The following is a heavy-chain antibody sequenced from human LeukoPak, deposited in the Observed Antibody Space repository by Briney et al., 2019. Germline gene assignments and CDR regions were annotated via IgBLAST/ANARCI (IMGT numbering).Heavy chain of an antibody. J-gene: IGHJ4*02. CDR3: ARSNWNDVF. Sequence: SETLSLTCTVSGGSISSGSYYWSWIRQPAGKGLEWIGRIYTSGSTNYNPSLKSRVTISVDTSKNQFSLKVNSVTAADTAVYYCARSNWNDVFWGQGTLVTVSS. V-gene: IGHV4-61*02. D-gene: IGHD1-1*01. CDR1: GGSISSGSYY. CDR2: IYTSGST.